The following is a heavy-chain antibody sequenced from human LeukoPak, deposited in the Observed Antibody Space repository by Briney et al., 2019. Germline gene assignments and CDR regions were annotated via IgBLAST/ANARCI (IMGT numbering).Heavy chain of an antibody. Sequence: SETLSLTCTVSGYSISSGYYWGWIRQPPGKGLEWIGSIYHSGSTYYNPSLKSRVTISVDTSKNQFSLKLSSVTAADTAVYYCARAGGYGDYFGLYQWNWFDPWGQGTLVTVSS. CDR3: ARAGGYGDYFGLYQWNWFDP. D-gene: IGHD4-17*01. J-gene: IGHJ5*02. CDR2: IYHSGST. CDR1: GYSISSGYY. V-gene: IGHV4-38-2*02.